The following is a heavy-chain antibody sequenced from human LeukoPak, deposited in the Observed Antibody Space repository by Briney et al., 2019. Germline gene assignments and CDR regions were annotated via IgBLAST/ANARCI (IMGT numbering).Heavy chain of an antibody. CDR3: AKVMYYHDSSGHFDY. J-gene: IGHJ4*02. V-gene: IGHV3-9*01. CDR2: ISWNSGSI. Sequence: GGSLRLSCAASGFTFDDYAMHWVRQAPGKGLEWVSGISWNSGSIGYADSVKGRFTISRDNAKNSLYLQMNSLRAEDTALYYCAKVMYYHDSSGHFDYWGQGTLVTVSS. CDR1: GFTFDDYA. D-gene: IGHD3-22*01.